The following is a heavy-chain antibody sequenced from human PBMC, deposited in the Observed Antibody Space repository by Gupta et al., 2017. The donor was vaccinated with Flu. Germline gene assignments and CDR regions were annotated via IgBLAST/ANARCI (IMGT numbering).Heavy chain of an antibody. CDR3: ARIIGDFWSGYYGVDY. CDR2: IFSDDEK. J-gene: IGHJ4*02. CDR1: GFSLSNARMG. Sequence: QVTLKESGPVLVKPTETLTLTCTVSGFSLSNARMGVSWIRQPPGKALEWLAHIFSDDEKSYSTSRKSRLTISKETSKSQVFLTMTNMDPVDTATYYGARIIGDFWSGYYGVDYWGQGTLVTVSS. D-gene: IGHD3-3*01. V-gene: IGHV2-26*01.